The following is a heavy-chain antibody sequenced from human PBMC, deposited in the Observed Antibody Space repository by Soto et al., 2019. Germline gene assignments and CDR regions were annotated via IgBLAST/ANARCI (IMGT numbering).Heavy chain of an antibody. J-gene: IGHJ6*02. V-gene: IGHV1-2*06. CDR3: AREKQLGDNYYGMDV. Sequence: ASVKVSCKASGYTFIGYYLHWVRQAPGQGLEWVGRINPNSGSTVYAQRFQGRATMTRDMSTSTVLMDLSRLTSDDTAIYYCAREKQLGDNYYGMDVWGQGTTVTVSS. CDR1: GYTFIGYY. CDR2: INPNSGST. D-gene: IGHD6-6*01.